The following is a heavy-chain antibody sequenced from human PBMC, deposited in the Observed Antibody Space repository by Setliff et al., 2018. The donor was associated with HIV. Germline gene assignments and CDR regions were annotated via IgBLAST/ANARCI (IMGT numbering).Heavy chain of an antibody. CDR2: LYYSGST. D-gene: IGHD2-21*01. CDR3: ARGAIYYFYYMDV. V-gene: IGHV4-39*01. CDR1: GGSISSSTYY. J-gene: IGHJ6*03. Sequence: PSETLSLTCTVSGGSISSSTYYWGWIRQPPGKGLEWIGSLYYSGSTYYNPSLKSRVTISVDTSKNQFSLKLSSVTAADTAVYYCARGAIYYFYYMDVWGKGTTVTVSS.